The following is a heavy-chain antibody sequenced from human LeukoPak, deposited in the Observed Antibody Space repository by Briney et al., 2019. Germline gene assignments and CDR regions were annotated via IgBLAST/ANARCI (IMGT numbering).Heavy chain of an antibody. Sequence: GGSLRLSCAASGFTFSNYAMSWVRQAPGKGLEWVSAISGIASSTYHADSVKGRFTISRDNAKNSLYLQMNSLRVEDTAVYYCAKVAKYYYGSETYYFFEHWGQGTPVTASS. CDR3: AKVAKYYYGSETYYFFEH. J-gene: IGHJ4*02. D-gene: IGHD3-10*01. CDR1: GFTFSNYA. V-gene: IGHV3-23*01. CDR2: ISGIASST.